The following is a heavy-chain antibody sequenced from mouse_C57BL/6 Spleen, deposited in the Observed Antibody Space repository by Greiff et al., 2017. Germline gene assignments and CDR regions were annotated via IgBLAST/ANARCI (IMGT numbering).Heavy chain of an antibody. CDR2: ISYDGSN. CDR3: ARHLPGNFDY. CDR1: GYSITSGYY. J-gene: IGHJ2*01. V-gene: IGHV3-6*01. Sequence: DVQLQESGPGLVKPSQSLSLTCSVTGYSITSGYYWNWIRQFPGNKLEWMGYISYDGSNNYNPSLKNRISITRDTSKNQFFLKLNSVTTEDTATYYCARHLPGNFDYWGQGTTLTVSS. D-gene: IGHD2-1*01.